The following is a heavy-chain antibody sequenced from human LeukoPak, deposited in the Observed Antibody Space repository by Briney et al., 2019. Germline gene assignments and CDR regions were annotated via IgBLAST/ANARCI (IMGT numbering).Heavy chain of an antibody. D-gene: IGHD7-27*01. CDR1: GDSISSGDYY. Sequence: PSETLSLTCTVSGDSISSGDYYWSWIRQSPGKGLEWIGYIYYTGSTSYNPSLKSRVTISADTSKNEFSLKLNSVTAADTAVYYCASRKLGNDYWGQGTLVTVSS. J-gene: IGHJ4*02. CDR2: IYYTGST. V-gene: IGHV4-61*08. CDR3: ASRKLGNDY.